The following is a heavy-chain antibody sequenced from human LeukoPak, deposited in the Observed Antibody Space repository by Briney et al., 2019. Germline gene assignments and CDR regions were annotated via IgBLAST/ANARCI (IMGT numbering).Heavy chain of an antibody. D-gene: IGHD3-3*02. V-gene: IGHV1-69*13. CDR2: IIPKYSAS. Sequence: SVKVSCKASGYTFTSYDINWVRQAPGQGLEWLGGIIPKYSASNYAQAFQGRVTITADESTNTLYMEMSGLRPHDTAVYYCVRPDRIFGVPAAFDAWGQGTLVAVSS. J-gene: IGHJ3*01. CDR1: GYTFTSYD. CDR3: VRPDRIFGVPAAFDA.